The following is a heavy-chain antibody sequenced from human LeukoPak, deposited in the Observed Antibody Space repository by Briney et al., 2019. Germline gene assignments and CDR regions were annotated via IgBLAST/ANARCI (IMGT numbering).Heavy chain of an antibody. CDR1: GGSISSYY. CDR2: IYYSGST. J-gene: IGHJ4*02. V-gene: IGHV4-59*01. D-gene: IGHD3-16*02. CDR3: ARGRVYDYVWGSYRNYFDY. Sequence: SETLSLTCTVSGGSISSYYWSWIRQPPGKGLEWIGYIYYSGSTNYNPSLKSRVTISVDTSKNQFSLKLSSVTAADTAVYYCARGRVYDYVWGSYRNYFDYWGQGTLVTVSS.